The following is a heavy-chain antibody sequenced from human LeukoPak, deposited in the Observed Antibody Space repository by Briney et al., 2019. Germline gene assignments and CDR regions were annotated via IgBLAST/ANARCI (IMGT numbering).Heavy chain of an antibody. CDR3: TRSPGYYDGSDYYDEYFQD. V-gene: IGHV4-38-2*01. CDR1: GYYISSGYF. D-gene: IGHD3-22*01. CDR2: IYHSGST. J-gene: IGHJ1*01. Sequence: SETLSLTCSVSGYYISSGYFWGWIRQPPGEGLEWIGNIYHSGSTNYSPSLNSRVTISVDTSKNQFSLKLNSVTAADTAVYYCTRSPGYYDGSDYYDEYFQDWGQGTLVTVSS.